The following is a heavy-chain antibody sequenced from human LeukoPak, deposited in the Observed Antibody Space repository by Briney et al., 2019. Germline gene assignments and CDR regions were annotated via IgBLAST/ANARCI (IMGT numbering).Heavy chain of an antibody. CDR2: IFYSGST. Sequence: KPSETLSLTCTVSSGSISTSNYYWGWVRQPPGKALEWIGNIFYSGSTYYSPSLKSRVTISLDTSRNQFSLKLSSVTAADTAVYYCARALRNWGYFDYWGQGTLVTVSS. CDR3: ARALRNWGYFDY. CDR1: SGSISTSNYY. J-gene: IGHJ4*02. D-gene: IGHD7-27*01. V-gene: IGHV4-39*07.